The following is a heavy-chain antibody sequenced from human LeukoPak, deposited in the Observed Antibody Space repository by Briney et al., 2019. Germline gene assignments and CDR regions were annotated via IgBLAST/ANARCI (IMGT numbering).Heavy chain of an antibody. V-gene: IGHV3-11*01. CDR1: GFTFSDYH. CDR2: ISSSSNTL. D-gene: IGHD2-15*01. CDR3: ARDVVVATTGFFQH. Sequence: GWSLRLSCLASGFTFSDYHMSWIRQAPGKGLEWLSYISSSSNTLYYADSVKGRFTVSRDNAKNSLYLQMNSLRAEDTAVYYCARDVVVATTGFFQHWGQGILVTVSS. J-gene: IGHJ1*01.